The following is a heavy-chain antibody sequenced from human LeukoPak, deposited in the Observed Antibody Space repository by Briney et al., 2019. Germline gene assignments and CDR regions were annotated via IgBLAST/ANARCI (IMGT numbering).Heavy chain of an antibody. V-gene: IGHV4-59*11. J-gene: IGHJ4*02. CDR3: ASRPAGTTWYGVFDY. CDR1: GGSINSHY. D-gene: IGHD6-13*01. CDR2: IFNSGTT. Sequence: PSETLSLTCSVSGGSINSHYWSWIRQPPGMRLEWIGYIFNSGTTNYNPSLRSRVTMSVDRSRDQFFLRLSSVTAADTAIYYCASRPAGTTWYGVFDYWSQGTLVTVSS.